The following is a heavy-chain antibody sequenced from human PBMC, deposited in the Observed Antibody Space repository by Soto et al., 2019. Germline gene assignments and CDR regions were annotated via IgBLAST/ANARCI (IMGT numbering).Heavy chain of an antibody. D-gene: IGHD1-26*01. CDR2: ISGSGGST. CDR1: GFTFSSYA. CDR3: ARRGSGSYYDY. V-gene: IGHV3-23*01. Sequence: EVQLLESGGGLVQPGGSLRLSCAASGFTFSSYAMNWVRQAPGKGLEWVSVISGSGGSTYYADSVKGRFTISRDNSKNTLYLQMNSLRAENTAVYYCARRGSGSYYDYWGQGTLVTVSS. J-gene: IGHJ4*02.